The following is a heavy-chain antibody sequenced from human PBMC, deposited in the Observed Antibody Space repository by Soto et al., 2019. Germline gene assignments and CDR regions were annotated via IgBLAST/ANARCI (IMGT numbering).Heavy chain of an antibody. Sequence: AAGRVSRKGSGRTFPNYGISWVRQATGQGLEWMGWMNPNSGNTGYAQKFQGRVTMTRNTSISTAYMELSSLRSEDTAVYYCARERTGTTSMDVWGQGTTVTVSS. V-gene: IGHV1-8*02. CDR2: MNPNSGNT. J-gene: IGHJ6*02. D-gene: IGHD1-1*01. CDR3: ARERTGTTSMDV. CDR1: GRTFPNYG.